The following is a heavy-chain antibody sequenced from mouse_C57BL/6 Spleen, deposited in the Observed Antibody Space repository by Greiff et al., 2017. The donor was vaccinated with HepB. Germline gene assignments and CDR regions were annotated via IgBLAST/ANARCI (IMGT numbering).Heavy chain of an antibody. CDR3: ARSELGLFPWFAY. CDR1: GYAFSSSW. CDR2: IYPGDGDT. Sequence: QVQLQQSGPELVKPGASVKISCKASGYAFSSSWMNWVKQRPGKGLEWIGRIYPGDGDTNYNGKFKGKATLTADKSSSTAYMQLSSLTSEDSTVYFCARSELGLFPWFAYWGQGTLVTVSA. J-gene: IGHJ3*01. D-gene: IGHD4-1*01. V-gene: IGHV1-82*01.